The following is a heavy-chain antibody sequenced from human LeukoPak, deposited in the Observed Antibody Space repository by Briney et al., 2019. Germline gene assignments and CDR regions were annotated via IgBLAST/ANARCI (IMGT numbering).Heavy chain of an antibody. D-gene: IGHD5-24*01. CDR1: GFTFSSHG. J-gene: IGHJ4*02. Sequence: GTSLRLSYAASGFTFSSHGMHWVRQAPGKGLEWVAVVRYDGSDKYYADSVKGRFTISRDNSKNTLYLQMNSLRAEDTALYYCAKTGGRDGYGFDSWGQGTLVTVSP. CDR2: VRYDGSDK. V-gene: IGHV3-33*06. CDR3: AKTGGRDGYGFDS.